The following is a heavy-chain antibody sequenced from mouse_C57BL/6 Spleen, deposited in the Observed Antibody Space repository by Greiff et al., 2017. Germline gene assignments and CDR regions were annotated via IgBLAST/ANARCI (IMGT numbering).Heavy chain of an antibody. CDR2: IYPRSGNT. J-gene: IGHJ3*01. Sequence: QVQLQQSGAELARPGASVKLSCKASGYTFTSYGISWVKQRTGQGLEWIGEIYPRSGNTYYNEKFKGKATLTADKSSSTAYMELRSLTSEDSAVYFCARWDYDFPAWFAYWGQGTLVTVSA. V-gene: IGHV1-81*01. CDR3: ARWDYDFPAWFAY. D-gene: IGHD2-4*01. CDR1: GYTFTSYG.